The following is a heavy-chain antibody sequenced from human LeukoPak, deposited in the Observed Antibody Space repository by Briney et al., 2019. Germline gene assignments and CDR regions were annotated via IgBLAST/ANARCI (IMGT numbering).Heavy chain of an antibody. J-gene: IGHJ4*02. CDR3: ARATTIAATFGY. CDR2: MNPNSGNT. Sequence: ASVKVSCKASGYTFTSYDINWVRQATGQGLEWMGWMNPNSGNTGYAQKFQGRVTMTRNTSISTAYVELSSLRSDDTAVYYCARATTIAATFGYWGQGTLVTVSS. CDR1: GYTFTSYD. V-gene: IGHV1-8*01. D-gene: IGHD2-15*01.